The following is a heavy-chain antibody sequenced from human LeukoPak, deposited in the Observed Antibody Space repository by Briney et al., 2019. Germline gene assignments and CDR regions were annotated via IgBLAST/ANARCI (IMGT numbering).Heavy chain of an antibody. V-gene: IGHV3-23*01. CDR1: GFTFSSYA. J-gene: IGHJ4*02. CDR3: AKGLRYFDWLSLH. CDR2: ISGSGGST. D-gene: IGHD3-9*01. Sequence: PGGSLRLSCAASGFTFSSYAMSWVRQAPGKGQEWVSAISGSGGSTYYADSVKGRFTISRDNSKNTLYLQMNSLRAEDTAVYYCAKGLRYFDWLSLHWGQGTLVTVSS.